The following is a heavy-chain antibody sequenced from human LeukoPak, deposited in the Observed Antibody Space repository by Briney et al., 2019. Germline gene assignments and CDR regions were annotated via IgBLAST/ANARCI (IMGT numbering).Heavy chain of an antibody. CDR2: ISSSSSTI. CDR1: GFTFSSYS. Sequence: PGGSLRLSCAASGFTFSSYSMNWVRQAPGKGLEWVSYISSSSSTIYYADSVKGRFTISRDNAKNSLYLQMNSLRAEDTAVYYCARGLEYCSSTSCYYYYYYMDVWGKGTTVTVSS. D-gene: IGHD2-2*01. V-gene: IGHV3-48*01. CDR3: ARGLEYCSSTSCYYYYYYMDV. J-gene: IGHJ6*03.